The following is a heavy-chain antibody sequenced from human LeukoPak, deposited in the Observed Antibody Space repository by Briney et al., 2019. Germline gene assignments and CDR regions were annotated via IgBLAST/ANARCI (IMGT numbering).Heavy chain of an antibody. Sequence: PSETLSLTCTVSGGSISGSSYYWGWIRQPPGKGLEWIGSIYYSGSTYYNPSLKSRVTISVDTSKNQFSLKLSSVTAADTAVYYCARGSHSSGYYYIRKTYFVYWGQGTLVTVSS. CDR2: IYYSGST. V-gene: IGHV4-39*02. D-gene: IGHD3-22*01. CDR3: ARGSHSSGYYYIRKTYFVY. J-gene: IGHJ4*02. CDR1: GGSISGSSYY.